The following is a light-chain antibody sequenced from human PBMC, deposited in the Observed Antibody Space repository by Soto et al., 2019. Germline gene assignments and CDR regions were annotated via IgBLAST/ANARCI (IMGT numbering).Light chain of an antibody. V-gene: IGKV1-5*01. CDR3: QQYNDWPRT. Sequence: DIQMTQSPSTLSASVGDRVTITCRASQSISSWLAWYQQKPGKAPKLLIYGASSLASGIPSRFSGSGSGTEFTVTISSLQSEDFAVYYCQQYNDWPRTFGHGTKV. J-gene: IGKJ1*01. CDR2: GAS. CDR1: QSISSW.